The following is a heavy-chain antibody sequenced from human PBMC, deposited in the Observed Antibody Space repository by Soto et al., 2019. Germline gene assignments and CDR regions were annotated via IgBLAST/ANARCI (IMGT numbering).Heavy chain of an antibody. CDR2: ISYDGSNK. V-gene: IGHV3-30*09. J-gene: IGHJ4*02. CDR3: ARDQSSGWFDY. CDR1: GFTFSSYP. D-gene: IGHD6-19*01. Sequence: GVSLRLSCAASGFTFSSYPMHWVRQAPGKGLEWVAFISYDGSNKYYADSVKGRFAISRDNSKNTLYLQMNSPRAEDTAVYYCARDQSSGWFDYWGQGTLVTVSS.